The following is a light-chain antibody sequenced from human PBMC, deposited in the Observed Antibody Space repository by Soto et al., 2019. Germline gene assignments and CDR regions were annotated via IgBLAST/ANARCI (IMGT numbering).Light chain of an antibody. CDR1: QNIDKW. CDR2: EAS. CDR3: EQHDNYPYS. J-gene: IGKJ2*03. Sequence: DTQMTQSPSTLSASVGDRVTLTCRASQNIDKWLAWYQQKPGKAPNLLIYEASTLASGVPSRFSGGGSETEFTLTIIDLQPDDSATYYCEQHDNYPYSFGQGTKLEIK. V-gene: IGKV1-5*03.